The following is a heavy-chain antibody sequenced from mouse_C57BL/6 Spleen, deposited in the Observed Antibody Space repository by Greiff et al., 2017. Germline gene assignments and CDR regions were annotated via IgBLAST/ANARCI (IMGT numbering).Heavy chain of an antibody. Sequence: QVQLQQPGAELVMPGASVKLSCKASGYTFTSYWMHWVKQRPGQGLEWIGEIDPSDSYTNYNQKFKGKSTLTVDKSSSTAYMQLSSLTSEDSAVYYCARGDDGYSYAMDYWGQGTSVTVSS. V-gene: IGHV1-69*01. J-gene: IGHJ4*01. CDR1: GYTFTSYW. CDR3: ARGDDGYSYAMDY. CDR2: IDPSDSYT. D-gene: IGHD2-3*01.